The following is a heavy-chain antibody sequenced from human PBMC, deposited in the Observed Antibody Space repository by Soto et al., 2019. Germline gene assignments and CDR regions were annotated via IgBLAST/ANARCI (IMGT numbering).Heavy chain of an antibody. CDR1: GGSFSGYY. CDR2: INHSGST. CDR3: ARDQRSIVVVPATDYFDY. J-gene: IGHJ4*02. V-gene: IGHV4-34*01. D-gene: IGHD2-2*01. Sequence: LSLTCAVYGGSFSGYYWSWIRQPPGKGLEWIGEINHSGSTNYNPSLKSRVTISVDTSKNQFSLKLSSVTAADTAVYYCARDQRSIVVVPATDYFDYWGQGTLVTVS.